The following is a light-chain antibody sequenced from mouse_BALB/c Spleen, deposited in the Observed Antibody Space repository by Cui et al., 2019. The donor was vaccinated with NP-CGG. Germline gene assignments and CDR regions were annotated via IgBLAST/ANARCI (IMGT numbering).Light chain of an antibody. CDR3: ALWYSNHWV. J-gene: IGLJ1*01. V-gene: IGLV1*01. CDR2: GTK. CDR1: TGAVTTNNY. Sequence: QAVVTPASAPTTSPGETVTLTCRSSTGAVTTNNYANWVQEKPNHLFTGLIGGTKNRAPGVPARFSGSLIGDKAALTITGAQTEDEAIYFCALWYSNHWVFGGGTKLTVL.